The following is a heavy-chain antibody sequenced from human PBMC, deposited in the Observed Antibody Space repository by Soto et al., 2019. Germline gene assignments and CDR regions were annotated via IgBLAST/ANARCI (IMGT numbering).Heavy chain of an antibody. J-gene: IGHJ4*02. V-gene: IGHV3-23*01. CDR1: GFTFSSYA. Sequence: LRLSCAASGFTFSSYAMSWVRQAPGKGLEWVSAISGSGGSTYYADSVKGRFTISRDNSKNTLYLQMNSLRAEDTAVYYCAKVPRTRIQTWLAADYYFDYWGQGTLVTVSS. D-gene: IGHD5-18*01. CDR3: AKVPRTRIQTWLAADYYFDY. CDR2: ISGSGGST.